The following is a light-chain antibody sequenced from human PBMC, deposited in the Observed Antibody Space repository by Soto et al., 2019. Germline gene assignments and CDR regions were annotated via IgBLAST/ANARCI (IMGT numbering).Light chain of an antibody. CDR1: QRVSNNY. CDR2: GAS. Sequence: EVVLTQSPGTLSLSPGERATLSCRASQRVSNNYLAWYQQKVGQAPRLLIQGASSRATGIPDRFSGSGSGSDFTLTISRLEPEDFAVYYCQQYGTSPRTFGQGTKVDIK. V-gene: IGKV3-20*01. CDR3: QQYGTSPRT. J-gene: IGKJ1*01.